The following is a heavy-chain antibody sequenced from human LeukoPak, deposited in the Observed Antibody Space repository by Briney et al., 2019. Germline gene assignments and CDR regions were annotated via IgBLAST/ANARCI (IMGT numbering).Heavy chain of an antibody. CDR2: INHSGST. CDR3: ARHPTKFMTTVTLNWFDP. D-gene: IGHD4-11*01. J-gene: IGHJ5*02. V-gene: IGHV4-34*01. CDR1: GGSFSGYY. Sequence: SETLSLTCAVYGGSFSGYYWSWIRQPPGKGLEWIGEINHSGSTNYNPSLKSRVTISVDTSKNQFSLKLSSVTAADTAVYYCARHPTKFMTTVTLNWFDPWGQGTLVTVSS.